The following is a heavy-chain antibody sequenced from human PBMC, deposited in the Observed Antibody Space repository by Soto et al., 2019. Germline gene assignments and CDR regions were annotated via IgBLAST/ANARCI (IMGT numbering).Heavy chain of an antibody. Sequence: QVQLVESGGGVVQPGRSLRLSCAASGFTFSSYGMHWVRQAPGKGLEWVAVIWYDGSNKYYADSVKGRFTISRDNSKNTLDLQMNSLRAEDRAVYYCGRSSSGWPARPNYYYYGMDVWGQGTTVTVSS. J-gene: IGHJ6*02. D-gene: IGHD6-19*01. CDR2: IWYDGSNK. CDR3: GRSSSGWPARPNYYYYGMDV. CDR1: GFTFSSYG. V-gene: IGHV3-33*01.